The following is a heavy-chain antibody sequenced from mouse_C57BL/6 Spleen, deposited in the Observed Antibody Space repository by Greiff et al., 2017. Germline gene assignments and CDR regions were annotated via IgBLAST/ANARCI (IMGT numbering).Heavy chain of an antibody. CDR2: ILPGSGST. CDR3: ARKRNDYDEGDYAMDY. V-gene: IGHV1-9*01. J-gene: IGHJ4*01. Sequence: QVQLKESGAELMKPGASVKLSCKATGYTFTGYWIEWVKQRPGHGLEWIGEILPGSGSTNYNEQFNGKATFTADTSSNTADMQLMSLTTEDSAIYYCARKRNDYDEGDYAMDYGGQGTSVTVSS. D-gene: IGHD2-4*01. CDR1: GYTFTGYW.